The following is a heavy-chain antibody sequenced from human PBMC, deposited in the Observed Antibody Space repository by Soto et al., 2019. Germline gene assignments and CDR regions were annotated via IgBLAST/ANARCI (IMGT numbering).Heavy chain of an antibody. V-gene: IGHV1-69*06. CDR1: GGTFSSYA. D-gene: IGHD2-2*01. J-gene: IGHJ4*02. Sequence: ASVKVSCKASGGTFSSYAINWVRQAPGQGLEWMGGIIPIFGTANYAQKFQGRVTITADKSTSTAYMELSSLRSEDTAVYYCARDRGYCSSTSCFIFSNFDYWGQGTLVTVSS. CDR3: ARDRGYCSSTSCFIFSNFDY. CDR2: IIPIFGTA.